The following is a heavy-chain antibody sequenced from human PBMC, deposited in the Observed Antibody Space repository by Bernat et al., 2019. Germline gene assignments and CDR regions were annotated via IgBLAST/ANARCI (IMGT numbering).Heavy chain of an antibody. CDR2: IYYSGST. CDR3: ARRGGVTKDYYYMDV. D-gene: IGHD4-17*01. V-gene: IGHV4-39*01. Sequence: QMQLEESGPGLVKPSETLSLNCSVSGGSISISTYYWGWIRQPPGEGLEWIGTIYYSGSTYYNPSLKSRVTISVDTSKNQFSLKLSCVTAADTAVYYCARRGGVTKDYYYMDVWGKGTTVTVSS. J-gene: IGHJ6*03. CDR1: GGSISISTYY.